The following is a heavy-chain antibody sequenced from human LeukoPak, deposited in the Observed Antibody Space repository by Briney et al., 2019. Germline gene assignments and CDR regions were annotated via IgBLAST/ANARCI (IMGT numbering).Heavy chain of an antibody. D-gene: IGHD3-10*01. CDR2: ISSSSSTI. CDR1: GFTFSSYS. V-gene: IGHV3-48*01. Sequence: GGSLRLSCAASGFTFSSYSMNWVRQAPGKGLEWVSYISSSSSTIYYADSVKGRFTISRGNAKNSLYLQMNSLRAEDTAVYYCAKEVLLWFGELPTNLYYYYGMDVWGQGTTVTVSS. J-gene: IGHJ6*02. CDR3: AKEVLLWFGELPTNLYYYYGMDV.